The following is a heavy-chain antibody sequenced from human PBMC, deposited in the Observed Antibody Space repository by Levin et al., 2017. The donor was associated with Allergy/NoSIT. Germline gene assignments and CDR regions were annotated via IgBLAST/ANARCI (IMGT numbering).Heavy chain of an antibody. Sequence: LSLPCAASGFTFSSYAMSWVRQAPGKGLEWVSAISGSGGSTYYADSVKGRFTISRDNSKNTLYLQMNSLRAEDTAVYYCAKDYYGAGSYSKGDYWGQGTLVTVSS. J-gene: IGHJ4*02. CDR3: AKDYYGAGSYSKGDY. CDR2: ISGSGGST. V-gene: IGHV3-23*01. D-gene: IGHD3-10*01. CDR1: GFTFSSYA.